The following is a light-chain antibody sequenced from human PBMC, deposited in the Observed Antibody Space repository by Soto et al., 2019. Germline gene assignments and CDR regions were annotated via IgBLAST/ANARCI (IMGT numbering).Light chain of an antibody. V-gene: IGKV3-20*01. CDR2: GAS. Sequence: LTQSPCTLSLSTGERATLSCRASQRVSSTYLAWYQQKPGQTPRLLIYGASSRATGFPDRFSGSGSGTDFTLTISSLEPEDFAVYYCQHYGSSPTFGGGTKVAIK. CDR1: QRVSSTY. J-gene: IGKJ4*01. CDR3: QHYGSSPT.